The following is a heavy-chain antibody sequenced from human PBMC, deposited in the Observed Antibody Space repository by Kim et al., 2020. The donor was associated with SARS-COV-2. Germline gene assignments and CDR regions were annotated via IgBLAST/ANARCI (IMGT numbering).Heavy chain of an antibody. V-gene: IGHV1-46*01. D-gene: IGHD6-19*01. CDR3: ARGSHMYSSGSNYFDY. J-gene: IGHJ4*02. Sequence: ASVKVSCKASGYTFTSYYMHWVRQAPGQGLEWMGIINPSGGSTSYAQKFQGRVTMTRDTSTSTVYMELSSLRSEDTAVYYCARGSHMYSSGSNYFDYWGQGTLVTVSS. CDR2: INPSGGST. CDR1: GYTFTSYY.